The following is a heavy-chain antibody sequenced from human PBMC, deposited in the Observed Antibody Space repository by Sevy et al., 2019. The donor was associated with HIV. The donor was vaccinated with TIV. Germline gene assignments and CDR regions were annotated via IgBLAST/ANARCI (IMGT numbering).Heavy chain of an antibody. CDR2: IIPIFGTA. V-gene: IGHV1-69*13. Sequence: ASVKVSCKASGGTFSSYAISWVRQAPGQGLEWMGGIIPIFGTANYAQKFQGRVTITADESTSTAYMELSSLRSEDTAVYYRARGRRYSGYDLEDYYYYGMDVWGQGTTVIVSS. CDR1: GGTFSSYA. CDR3: ARGRRYSGYDLEDYYYYGMDV. D-gene: IGHD5-12*01. J-gene: IGHJ6*02.